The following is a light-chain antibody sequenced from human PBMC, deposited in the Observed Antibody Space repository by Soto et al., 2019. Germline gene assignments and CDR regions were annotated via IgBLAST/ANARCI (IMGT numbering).Light chain of an antibody. J-gene: IGKJ1*01. CDR3: XXYHNXRT. V-gene: IGKV1-5*01. CDR2: DAS. Sequence: DIQMTQSPSTLSASVGDRVTITCRASQSISSWLAWYQQKPGKAPKLLIYDASNLESGVPSRFSGSGSGTEFTLTXXSXQPXXFATYYXXXYHNXRTXGQGTKVDI. CDR1: QSISSW.